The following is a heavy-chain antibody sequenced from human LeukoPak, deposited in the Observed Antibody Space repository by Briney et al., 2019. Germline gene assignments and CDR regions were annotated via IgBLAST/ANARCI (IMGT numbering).Heavy chain of an antibody. D-gene: IGHD7-27*01. CDR2: ISTYGNTI. Sequence: GGSLRLSCAASGFTFSDYYMNWVRQAPGKGLEWVSYISTYGNTIYYADSVKGRFTISRDNAKNSLYLQMNSLRAEDTAVYYCAREWGSASYYMDVWGKGTTVTVSS. J-gene: IGHJ6*03. V-gene: IGHV3-11*04. CDR3: AREWGSASYYMDV. CDR1: GFTFSDYY.